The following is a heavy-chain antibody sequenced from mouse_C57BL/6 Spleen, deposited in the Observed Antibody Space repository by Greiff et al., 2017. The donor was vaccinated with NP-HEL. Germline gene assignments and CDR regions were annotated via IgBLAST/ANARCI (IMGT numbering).Heavy chain of an antibody. CDR3: ARGGTAQATDYAMDY. CDR1: GYAFSSYW. CDR2: IYPGDGDT. J-gene: IGHJ4*01. V-gene: IGHV1-80*01. Sequence: VQLQQSGAELVKPGASVKISCKASGYAFSSYWMNWVKQRPGKGLEWIGQIYPGDGDTNYNGKFKGKATLTADKSSSTADMQLSSLTSEDSAVYFWARGGTAQATDYAMDYWGQGTSVTVSS. D-gene: IGHD3-2*02.